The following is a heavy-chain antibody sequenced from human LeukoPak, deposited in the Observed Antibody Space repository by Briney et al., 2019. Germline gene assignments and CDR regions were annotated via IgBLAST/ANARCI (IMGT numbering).Heavy chain of an antibody. D-gene: IGHD2-21*02. CDR1: GYTFISYY. J-gene: IGHJ4*02. CDR3: ARDRGGTAKDY. Sequence: GASVKVPCKASGYTFISYYMHWVRQAPGQGLEWMGWINPNSGDTNCAQKFQGWVTMTSDTSISTASMGLSRLRSDDTAVYYCARDRGGTAKDYWGQGTLVTVSS. CDR2: INPNSGDT. V-gene: IGHV1-2*04.